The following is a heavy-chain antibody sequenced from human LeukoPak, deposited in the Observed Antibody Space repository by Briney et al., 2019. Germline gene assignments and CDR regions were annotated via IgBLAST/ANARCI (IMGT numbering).Heavy chain of an antibody. D-gene: IGHD2-2*01. J-gene: IGHJ5*02. V-gene: IGHV1-8*01. Sequence: ASVKVSCKASGYTFTSYDINWVRQAPGQGLEWMGWMNPNSGNTGYAQKFQGRVTMTRNTSISTAYMELSSLRSEDTAVYYCARARPYCSSTSCYPNWFDPWGQGTLVTVSS. CDR1: GYTFTSYD. CDR2: MNPNSGNT. CDR3: ARARPYCSSTSCYPNWFDP.